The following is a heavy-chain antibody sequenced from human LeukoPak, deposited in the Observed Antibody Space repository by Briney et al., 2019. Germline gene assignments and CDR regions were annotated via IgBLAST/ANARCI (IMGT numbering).Heavy chain of an antibody. J-gene: IGHJ3*02. V-gene: IGHV3-7*01. CDR1: GFTFGDYW. CDR3: GRDPPETTGAAFDI. D-gene: IGHD1-1*01. Sequence: GSLRLSCAASGFTFGDYWMTWVRQPPGKGLEGVAAISQDGGTKYFVDSVKGRFTISRDNAKNSLYLQMNSLRAEDTAVYYCGRDPPETTGAAFDIWGQGTMVTVSS. CDR2: ISQDGGTK.